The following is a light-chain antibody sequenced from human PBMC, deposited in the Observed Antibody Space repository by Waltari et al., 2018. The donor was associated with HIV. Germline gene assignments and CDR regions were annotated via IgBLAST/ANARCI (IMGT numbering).Light chain of an antibody. CDR3: LHDYIFPYT. V-gene: IGKV1-6*02. CDR2: ASS. Sequence: AIQMTQSPSSLSASIGDRVTITCRASQGIGKDLSWYQQKPGKAPNLLIYASSILQSGVSSRFSGAGSATDFTLTIINLQPEDFATYFCLHDYIFPYTFGPGTKLEI. J-gene: IGKJ2*01. CDR1: QGIGKD.